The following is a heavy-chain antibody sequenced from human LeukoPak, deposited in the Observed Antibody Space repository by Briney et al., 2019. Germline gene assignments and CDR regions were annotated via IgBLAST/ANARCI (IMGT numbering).Heavy chain of an antibody. D-gene: IGHD5-12*01. V-gene: IGHV3-64*04. J-gene: IGHJ4*02. CDR3: AKDSPYSGHVGFDY. CDR1: GFTFSSYA. CDR2: ISSNGGST. Sequence: GGSLRLSCSASGFTFSSYAMHWVRQAPGKGLEYVSAISSNGGSTYYADSVKGRFTISRDNSKNTLYLQMNSLRAEDTAVYFCAKDSPYSGHVGFDYWGQGTLVTVSS.